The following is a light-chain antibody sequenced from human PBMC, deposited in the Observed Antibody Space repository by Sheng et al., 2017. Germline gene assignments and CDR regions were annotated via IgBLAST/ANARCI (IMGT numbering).Light chain of an antibody. Sequence: EIHLTQSPSFVSAFVGDRVTITCRASQGISTYLAWYQQKAGKAPKLLIYATSTLQRGVPSRFSGSGSGTEFTLTITSLQPDDFATYYCQQLNLYPRTF. CDR2: ATS. V-gene: IGKV1-9*01. CDR3: QQLNLYPRT. J-gene: IGKJ1*01. CDR1: QGISTY.